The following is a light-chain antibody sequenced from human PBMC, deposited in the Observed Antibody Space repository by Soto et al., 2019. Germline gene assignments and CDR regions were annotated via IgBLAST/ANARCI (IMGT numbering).Light chain of an antibody. V-gene: IGLV1-47*01. J-gene: IGLJ3*02. CDR1: NSNIGRNH. Sequence: QSVLTQPPSASGTPGQRVTLSCSGSNSNIGRNHVYWYQQPPGTAPKLLIYKSDQRPSGVPDRFSGSKSGTSASLAISGLRSEDEAEYYCVAWDDSLSGSWVFGGGTKLTVL. CDR2: KSD. CDR3: VAWDDSLSGSWV.